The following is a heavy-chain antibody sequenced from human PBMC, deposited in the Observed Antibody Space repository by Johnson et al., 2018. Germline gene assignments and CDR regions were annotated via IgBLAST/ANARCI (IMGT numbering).Heavy chain of an antibody. D-gene: IGHD5-12*01. CDR3: AKIEPTKLCAFDG. CDR2: ISGSSGTT. V-gene: IGHV3-23*04. CDR1: TFTFSSYA. J-gene: IGHJ3*01. Sequence: VQLVESGGGLVQPGGSLRISCGDSTFTFSSYAMSWVRQTTLKGLEWVSVISGSSGTTKYADSVKGRFTISRDNSKNTLYLQMNSRRAEDTAVYYCAKIEPTKLCAFDGWGQGTVVTVSS.